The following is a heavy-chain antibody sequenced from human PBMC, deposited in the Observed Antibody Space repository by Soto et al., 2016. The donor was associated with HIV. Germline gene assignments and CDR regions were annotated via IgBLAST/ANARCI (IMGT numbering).Heavy chain of an antibody. J-gene: IGHJ3*02. Sequence: EVQLLESGGGLVQPGGSLRLSCAASGFTFSSYAMSWVRQAPGKGLEWVSAISGSGGSTYYADSVKGRFTIFRDNSKNTLSLQMNSLRAEDTAVYYCAKVTIRPNYYDSYDAFDIWAKGQWSPSL. CDR2: ISGSGGST. D-gene: IGHD3-22*01. V-gene: IGHV3-23*01. CDR3: AKVTIRPNYYDSYDAFDI. CDR1: GFTFSSYA.